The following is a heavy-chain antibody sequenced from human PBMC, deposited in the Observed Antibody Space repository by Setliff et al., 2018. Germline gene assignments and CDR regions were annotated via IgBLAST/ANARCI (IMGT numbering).Heavy chain of an antibody. Sequence: ASVKVSCKASGYIFKMYGISWVRQAPGQGLEWMGWISRYNDVTNYAQSFQGRVTMTTDTSKSAAYMDLRGLRSDDTAVYYCAISTLSICSGGSCPNAFYVWGQGTMVTVSS. CDR1: GYIFKMYG. CDR2: ISRYNDVT. D-gene: IGHD2-15*01. CDR3: AISTLSICSGGSCPNAFYV. V-gene: IGHV1-18*01. J-gene: IGHJ3*01.